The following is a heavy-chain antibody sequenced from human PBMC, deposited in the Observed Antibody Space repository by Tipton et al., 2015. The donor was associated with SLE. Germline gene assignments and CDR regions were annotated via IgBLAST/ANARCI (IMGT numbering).Heavy chain of an antibody. Sequence: TLSLTCTVSGGSINSGSHHWNWIRQPAGKGLEWIGRIYTSGSTNYNPSLKSRVTISIDTSKNQLSLKVSSVTAADTAVYYCARVCGTGSRGVDYWGQGTLVTVSS. CDR3: ARVCGTGSRGVDY. V-gene: IGHV4-61*02. D-gene: IGHD1-14*01. CDR2: IYTSGST. J-gene: IGHJ4*02. CDR1: GGSINSGSHH.